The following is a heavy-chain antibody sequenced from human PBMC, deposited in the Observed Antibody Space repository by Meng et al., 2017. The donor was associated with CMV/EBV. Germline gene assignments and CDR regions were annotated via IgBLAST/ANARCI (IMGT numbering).Heavy chain of an antibody. J-gene: IGHJ6*02. V-gene: IGHV1-18*01. D-gene: IGHD2-2*01. CDR2: ISAYNGNT. Sequence: ASVKVSCKASGYTFTSYGISWVRQAPGQGLEWMGWISAYNGNTNYAQKLQGRVTMTTDTSTSTAYMELRRLRSDDTAVYYCERLVGRAAISYYYYYGMDVWGQGTTVTVSS. CDR3: ERLVGRAAISYYYYYGMDV. CDR1: GYTFTSYG.